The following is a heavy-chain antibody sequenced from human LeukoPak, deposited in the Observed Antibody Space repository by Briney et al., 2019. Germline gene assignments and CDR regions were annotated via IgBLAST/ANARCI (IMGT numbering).Heavy chain of an antibody. J-gene: IGHJ5*02. V-gene: IGHV4-61*02. CDR3: ARSYYVWGSYRNNWFDP. Sequence: PSQTLSLTCTVSGGSISSGSYHWSWIRQPAGKGLEWIGRIYTSGSTNYNPSLKSRVTISVDTSKNQFSLKLSSVTAADTAVYYCARSYYVWGSYRNNWFDPWGQGTLVTVSS. CDR1: GGSISSGSYH. CDR2: IYTSGST. D-gene: IGHD3-16*02.